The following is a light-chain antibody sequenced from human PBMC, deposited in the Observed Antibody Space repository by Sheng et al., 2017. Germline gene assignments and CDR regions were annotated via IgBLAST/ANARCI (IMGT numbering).Light chain of an antibody. CDR1: QSVSSY. V-gene: IGKV3-11*01. Sequence: EIVLTQSPATLSLSPGERASLSCRASQSVSSYLAWYQQKPGQAPRLLIYDASSRATGTPVRFSGSGSGTDFTLIISSLEPEDFAVYYCQQRSNWPLTFGGGTKVEIK. J-gene: IGKJ4*01. CDR3: QQRSNWPLT. CDR2: DAS.